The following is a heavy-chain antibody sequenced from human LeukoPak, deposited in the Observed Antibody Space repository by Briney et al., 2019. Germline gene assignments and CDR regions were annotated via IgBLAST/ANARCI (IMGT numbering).Heavy chain of an antibody. CDR2: INPNSGGT. Sequence: ASVKVSCKASGYTFTGYYMHWVRQAPGQGLEWVGWINPNSGGTNYAQKFQGRVTMTRDTSISTAYMELSRLRSDDTAVYYCARGGYDILTGYYIDVKNGWGPPHMDVWGQGTTVTVSS. J-gene: IGHJ6*02. D-gene: IGHD3-9*01. CDR3: ARGGYDILTGYYIDVKNGWGPPHMDV. V-gene: IGHV1-2*02. CDR1: GYTFTGYY.